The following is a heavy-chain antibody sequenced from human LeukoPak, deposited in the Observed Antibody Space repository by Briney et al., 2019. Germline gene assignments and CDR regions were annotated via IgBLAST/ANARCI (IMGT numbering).Heavy chain of an antibody. V-gene: IGHV3-7*01. CDR3: ARDFFENMAYAFDI. J-gene: IGHJ3*02. CDR2: INSDGSEG. CDR1: GFTFSGFW. D-gene: IGHD2/OR15-2a*01. Sequence: PGGSLRLSCAVSGFTFSGFWMSWSRQAPGKGLEWVASINSDGSEGYYADVVKGRFTISRDNSKNTLYLQMNSLRAEDTAVYYCARDFFENMAYAFDIWGQGTMVTVSS.